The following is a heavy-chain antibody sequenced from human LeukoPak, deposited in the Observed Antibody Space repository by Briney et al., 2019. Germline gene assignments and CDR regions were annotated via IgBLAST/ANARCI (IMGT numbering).Heavy chain of an antibody. J-gene: IGHJ4*02. CDR2: IYHSGST. CDR3: ARDSSGYYLG. D-gene: IGHD3-22*01. CDR1: GYSISSGYY. V-gene: IGHV4-38-2*02. Sequence: PSETLSLTCTVSGYSISSGYYWGWIRQPPGKGLEWIGSIYHSGSTYYNPSLKSRVTIPVDTSKNQFSLKLSSVTAADTAVYYCARDSSGYYLGWGQGTLVTVSS.